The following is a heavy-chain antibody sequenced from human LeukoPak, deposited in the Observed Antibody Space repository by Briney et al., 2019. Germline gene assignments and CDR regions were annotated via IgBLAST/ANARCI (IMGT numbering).Heavy chain of an antibody. CDR3: AKARGGTYGDFFDY. CDR1: GFTFSAYH. J-gene: IGHJ4*02. V-gene: IGHV3-30*01. D-gene: IGHD1-26*01. Sequence: GRSLRLSCAASGFTFSAYHMHWVRQAPGKGLEWLAVISYDGRYDYYPDLVRGRFNISRDNPKNTLYLQMISLRPEDTAVYYCAKARGGTYGDFFDYWGQGALVTVSS. CDR2: ISYDGRYD.